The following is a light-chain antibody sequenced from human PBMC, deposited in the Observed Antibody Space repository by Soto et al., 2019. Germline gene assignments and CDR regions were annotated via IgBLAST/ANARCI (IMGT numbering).Light chain of an antibody. Sequence: LTQPPSASGSPGQSVTFSCTGTSSDVGAYKFVSWYQHHPDKAPRLMIYEVSKRPPGVPDRFSGSKSGNTASLTVSGLQAEDEADYFCSSYAGSNILVFGGGTKVTVL. CDR3: SSYAGSNILV. CDR2: EVS. V-gene: IGLV2-8*01. J-gene: IGLJ2*01. CDR1: SSDVGAYKF.